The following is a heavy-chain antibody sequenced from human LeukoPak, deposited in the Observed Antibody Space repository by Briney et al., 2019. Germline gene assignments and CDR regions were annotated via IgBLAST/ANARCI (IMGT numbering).Heavy chain of an antibody. V-gene: IGHV3-23*01. D-gene: IGHD3-9*01. Sequence: GGSLRLSCAASGFTFSTYAMSWVRQAPGKGLEWVAAISGSGGSTYYADSVKGRFTISRDNSENTLHLQTNTLRADDTAVYYCAKDSHFDWLFPLALWGQGTLVTVSS. CDR2: ISGSGGST. J-gene: IGHJ4*02. CDR3: AKDSHFDWLFPLAL. CDR1: GFTFSTYA.